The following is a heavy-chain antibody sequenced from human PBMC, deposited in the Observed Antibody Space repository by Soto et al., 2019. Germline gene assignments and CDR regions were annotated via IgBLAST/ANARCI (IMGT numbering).Heavy chain of an antibody. CDR1: GFTFSSYA. J-gene: IGHJ4*02. CDR2: ISSDGSNK. CDR3: AKDAAAAGTFDY. V-gene: IGHV3-30*18. D-gene: IGHD6-13*01. Sequence: QVQLVESGGGVVQPGRSLRLACVPSGFTFSSYAMQWVRQAPGKGLEWVGVISSDGSNKYYADSVKGRFTISRDNSKNMLYLQMNSLRAEDTAVYYCAKDAAAAGTFDYWGQGTLVTVSS.